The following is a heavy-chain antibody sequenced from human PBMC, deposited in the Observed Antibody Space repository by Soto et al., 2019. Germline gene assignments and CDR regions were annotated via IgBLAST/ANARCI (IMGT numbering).Heavy chain of an antibody. CDR3: AKDGETYSSGWYFDY. CDR2: ISYDGSNK. CDR1: GFTFSSYG. J-gene: IGHJ4*02. V-gene: IGHV3-30*18. D-gene: IGHD6-19*01. Sequence: GGSLRLSCAASGFTFSSYGMHWVRQAPGKGLEWVAVISYDGSNKYYADSVKGRFTISRDNSKNTLYLQMNSLRAEDTAVYYCAKDGETYSSGWYFDYWGQGTLVTVSS.